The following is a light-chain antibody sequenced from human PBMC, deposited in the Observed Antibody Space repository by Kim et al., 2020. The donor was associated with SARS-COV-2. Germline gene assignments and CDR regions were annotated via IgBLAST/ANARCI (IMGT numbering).Light chain of an antibody. CDR3: HQYIRSPWT. J-gene: IGKJ1*01. V-gene: IGKV3-20*01. Sequence: DIVLTQSPGTLSFSPGDRATLSCRASQSVTSDYLAWYQQRPGQAPRLLIYGATTRATGIPDRFSGSGSGTDFTLTISRLEPEDFAVYFCHQYIRSPWTFGQGTKVDIK. CDR2: GAT. CDR1: QSVTSDY.